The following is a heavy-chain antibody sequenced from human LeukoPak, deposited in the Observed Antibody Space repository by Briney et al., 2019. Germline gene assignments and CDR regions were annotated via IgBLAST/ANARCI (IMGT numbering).Heavy chain of an antibody. CDR2: ISWDSGTS. V-gene: IGHV3-9*03. CDR3: AKGNSGSYSQDWFDP. J-gene: IGHJ5*02. CDR1: GFTFDDYA. D-gene: IGHD1-26*01. Sequence: GGSLRLSCAASGFTFDDYAMHWVRQAPGKGLEWVSGISWDSGTSGYADSVKGRFTISRDNDKNSLYLQMNSLKVEDMALYYCAKGNSGSYSQDWFDPWGQGTLVTVSS.